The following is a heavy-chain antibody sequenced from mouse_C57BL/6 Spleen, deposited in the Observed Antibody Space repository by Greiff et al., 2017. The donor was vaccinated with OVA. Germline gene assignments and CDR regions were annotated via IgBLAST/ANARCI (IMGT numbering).Heavy chain of an antibody. CDR3: ARFGTYFDV. V-gene: IGHV1-69*01. CDR1: GYTFTSYW. Sequence: VQLQQPGAELVMPGASVKLSCKASGYTFTSYWMHWVKQRPGQGLEWIGEIDPSDSYTNYNQKFKGKSTLTVDKSSSTAYMQLSSLTSEDSAVYYCARFGTYFDVWGTGTTVTVSS. D-gene: IGHD4-1*01. J-gene: IGHJ1*03. CDR2: IDPSDSYT.